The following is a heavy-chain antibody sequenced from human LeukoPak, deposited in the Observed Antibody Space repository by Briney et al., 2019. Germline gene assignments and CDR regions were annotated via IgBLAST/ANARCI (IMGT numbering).Heavy chain of an antibody. Sequence: GGSLRLSCAASGFTFSSYAISWVRQAPGKGLEWVSGISGNGGSTYHADSVKGRFTISRDNSKNTLYLQMNSLRAEDTAVYYCAKDRGYSYDPGDYWGQGTLVTVSS. CDR2: ISGNGGST. J-gene: IGHJ4*02. D-gene: IGHD5-18*01. CDR1: GFTFSSYA. V-gene: IGHV3-23*01. CDR3: AKDRGYSYDPGDY.